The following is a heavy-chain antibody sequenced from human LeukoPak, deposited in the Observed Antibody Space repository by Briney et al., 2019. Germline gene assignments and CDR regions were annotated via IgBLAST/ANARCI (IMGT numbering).Heavy chain of an antibody. CDR1: GYNFISSG. CDR3: ARDDYSSPDY. V-gene: IGHV1-18*04. Sequence: ASVKVSCKASGYNFISSGVTWVRQAPGQGLEWMGWISPYNGNTNFAQKLQGRVTMTTDTSTSTAYMELRSLRSDDTAVYYCARDDYSSPDYWGQGTLVTVSS. J-gene: IGHJ4*02. D-gene: IGHD4-11*01. CDR2: ISPYNGNT.